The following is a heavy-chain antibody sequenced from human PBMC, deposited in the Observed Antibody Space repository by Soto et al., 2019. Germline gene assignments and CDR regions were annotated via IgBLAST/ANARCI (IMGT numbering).Heavy chain of an antibody. CDR2: IYNSGST. D-gene: IGHD6-19*01. CDR1: GGSISSSNW. J-gene: IGHJ6*02. Sequence: QVQLQESGPGLVKPSGTLSLTCAVSGGSISSSNWWSWVRQPPGKGLEWIGEIYNSGSTNYHPSLKRRVNISVDKSKNQFSLKLSSVTAADTAVYYWARGPRIAVAGLEQWGYYYYYGMDVWGQGTTVTVSS. V-gene: IGHV4-4*02. CDR3: ARGPRIAVAGLEQWGYYYYYGMDV.